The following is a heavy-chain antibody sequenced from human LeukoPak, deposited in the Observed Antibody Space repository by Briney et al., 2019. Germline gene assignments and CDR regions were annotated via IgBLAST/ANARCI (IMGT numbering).Heavy chain of an antibody. D-gene: IGHD3-22*01. J-gene: IGHJ5*02. CDR2: IYYSGSS. CDR1: GGSISSHY. V-gene: IGHV4-59*11. Sequence: PSETLSLTCTVSGGSISSHYWSWIRQPPGKGLEWIGYIYYSGSSKHNPSLKSRVTISVDTSKNQFSLKLSSVTAADTAVYYCARLYDSSGYTNWLDPWGQGTLVTVSS. CDR3: ARLYDSSGYTNWLDP.